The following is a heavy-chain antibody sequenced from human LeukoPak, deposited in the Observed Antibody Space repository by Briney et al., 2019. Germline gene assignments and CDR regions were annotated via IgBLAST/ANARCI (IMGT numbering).Heavy chain of an antibody. CDR2: ISGSGDST. CDR3: AKGKDFYFYYYMDV. CDR1: GFTFSSYA. Sequence: GGSLRLSCGASGFTFSSYAMNWVRQAPGKGLEWVSAISGSGDSTYSADSVKGRFTISRDNSRNTLYLQMNSLRAEDTAVYYCAKGKDFYFYYYMDVWGKGTTVTVSS. J-gene: IGHJ6*03. V-gene: IGHV3-23*01.